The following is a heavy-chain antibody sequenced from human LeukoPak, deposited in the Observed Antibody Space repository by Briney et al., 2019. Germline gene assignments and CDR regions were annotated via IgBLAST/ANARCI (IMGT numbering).Heavy chain of an antibody. CDR2: FDPEDGET. J-gene: IGHJ4*02. D-gene: IGHD6-19*01. Sequence: ASGKPCGKVSEYPLTALSMNSLRQAPGIRVEWLGGFDPEDGETIYAQKFQGRVTMPEDTSTDAAYVELSSLRSDDADVYICATFGYSSGWSHCDYWGQGTRVTVP. CDR3: ATFGYSSGWSHCDY. CDR1: EYPLTALS. V-gene: IGHV1-24*01.